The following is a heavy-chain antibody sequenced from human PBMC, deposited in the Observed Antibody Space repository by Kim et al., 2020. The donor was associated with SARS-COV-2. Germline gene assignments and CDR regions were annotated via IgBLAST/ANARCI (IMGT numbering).Heavy chain of an antibody. Sequence: GPSFQGQVTISADKCINTAYLQWSSLRASDTAMYYCARRYYDSSGFEYFDYWGQGTLVTVSS. J-gene: IGHJ4*02. D-gene: IGHD3-22*01. CDR3: ARRYYDSSGFEYFDY. V-gene: IGHV5-51*01.